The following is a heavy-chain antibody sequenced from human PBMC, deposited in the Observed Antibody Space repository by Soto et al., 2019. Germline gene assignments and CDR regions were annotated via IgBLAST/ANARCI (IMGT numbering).Heavy chain of an antibody. CDR1: GGSISSYY. J-gene: IGHJ4*02. Sequence: PSETLSLTCTVSGGSISSYYWSWIRQSPGKGLEWIGYIYYTGSTNYNPSLKSRVTISVDTSQNQFSLKLSSVTAADTAVYYCARGSTSKFIYWGQGTLVTVSS. CDR2: IYYTGST. V-gene: IGHV4-59*01. D-gene: IGHD3-10*01. CDR3: ARGSTSKFIY.